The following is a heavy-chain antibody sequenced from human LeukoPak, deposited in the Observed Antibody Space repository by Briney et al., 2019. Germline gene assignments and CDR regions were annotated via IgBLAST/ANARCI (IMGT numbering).Heavy chain of an antibody. Sequence: ASVKVSCKASRYTFTSYYMHWVRQAPGQGLEWMGIINPSGGSTSYAQKFQGRVTMTRDMSTSTVYMELSSLRSEDTAVYYCARLAYYYDSSGYGDDYWGQGTLVTVSS. D-gene: IGHD3-22*01. CDR1: RYTFTSYY. CDR2: INPSGGST. CDR3: ARLAYYYDSSGYGDDY. J-gene: IGHJ4*02. V-gene: IGHV1-46*01.